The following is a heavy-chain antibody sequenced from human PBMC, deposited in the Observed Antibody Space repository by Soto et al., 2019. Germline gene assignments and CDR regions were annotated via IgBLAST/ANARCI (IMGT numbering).Heavy chain of an antibody. V-gene: IGHV3-30*19. CDR1: GFTFSSYG. CDR2: ISYDGSNK. CDR3: VKVYSSSWYVCFDY. D-gene: IGHD6-13*01. Sequence: GGSRRDSWVGSGFTFSSYGILRVRPAPGKGLEWVAVISYDGSNKYYADSVKGRFTISRDNSKNTLYFQMSSLRVEDTAVYDCVKVYSSSWYVCFDYCAQGTLVHVSS. J-gene: IGHJ4*02.